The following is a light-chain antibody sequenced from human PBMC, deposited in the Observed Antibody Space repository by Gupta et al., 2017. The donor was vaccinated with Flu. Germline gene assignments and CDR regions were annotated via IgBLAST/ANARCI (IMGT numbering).Light chain of an antibody. CDR1: QSVSSN. CDR3: QQYNNWPPV. CDR2: GAS. Sequence: EIVMTQYPATLSVSTGERATPAGRASQSVSSNLAWYQQKPGQAPRLLIYGASTSATGIPARFSGSGSGTEFTLTISSLHSEDFAVYYCQQYNNWPPVFGPGTKVEIK. J-gene: IGKJ3*01. V-gene: IGKV3-15*01.